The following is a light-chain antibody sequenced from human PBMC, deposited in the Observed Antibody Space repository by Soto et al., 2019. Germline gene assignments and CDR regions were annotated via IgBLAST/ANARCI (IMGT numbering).Light chain of an antibody. J-gene: IGKJ1*01. CDR2: AAS. V-gene: IGKV1-12*01. CDR3: QQANSFSWT. CDR1: QRISSW. Sequence: DIQMTQSPSSVSASVGDRVTITCRASQRISSWLAWYQQKPGKAPMLLIYAASSLQSGVPSRFSGSGSGTDFTLTIRSLQPEDFATYYCQQANSFSWTVGQGTKVEV.